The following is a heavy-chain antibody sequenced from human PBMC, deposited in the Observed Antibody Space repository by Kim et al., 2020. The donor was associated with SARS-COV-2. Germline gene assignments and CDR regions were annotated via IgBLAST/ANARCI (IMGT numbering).Heavy chain of an antibody. CDR1: GFTFSSYG. D-gene: IGHD5-18*01. CDR2: ISYDGSKK. CDR3: AKDRTAMPFDY. Sequence: GGSLRLSCAASGFTFSSYGMHWVRQAPGKGLEWVAVISYDGSKKDYADSVKGRFTISRDNSKNTLYLQMNSLRAEDTAVYYCAKDRTAMPFDYWGQGSLVTVSS. V-gene: IGHV3-30*18. J-gene: IGHJ4*02.